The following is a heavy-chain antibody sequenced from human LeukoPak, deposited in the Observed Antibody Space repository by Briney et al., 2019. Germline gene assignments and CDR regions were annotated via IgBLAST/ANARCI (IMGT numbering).Heavy chain of an antibody. Sequence: PGRSLRLSCAASGFTLDDYAMHWVRQAPGKGLEWVSGISWNRCSIGYADSVKGRFTISRGNAKNSLYLQMNSLRAEDMALYYCASQKLGYCSGGSCYGDAFDIWGQGTMVTVSS. V-gene: IGHV3-9*03. D-gene: IGHD2-15*01. CDR1: GFTLDDYA. J-gene: IGHJ3*02. CDR2: ISWNRCSI. CDR3: ASQKLGYCSGGSCYGDAFDI.